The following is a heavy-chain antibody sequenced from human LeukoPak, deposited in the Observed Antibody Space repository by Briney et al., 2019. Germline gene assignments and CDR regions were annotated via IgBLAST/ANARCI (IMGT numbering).Heavy chain of an antibody. J-gene: IGHJ6*03. CDR2: IFYNGNT. CDR1: DGSMSPYY. CDR3: ARGGYYYLDV. Sequence: SETLSLTCTVSDGSMSPYYWSWLRQSPGKGLEWIAYIFYNGNTKYNPSLWSRVTISIDTSRNQFFLNLNSVTAADTAVYYCARGGYYYLDVWGKGTTVTVSS. V-gene: IGHV4-59*01.